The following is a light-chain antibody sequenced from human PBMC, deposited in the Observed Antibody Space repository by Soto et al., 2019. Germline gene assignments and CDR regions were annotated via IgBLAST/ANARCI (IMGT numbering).Light chain of an antibody. CDR3: QQYNKLPLT. CDR1: ESVSSN. J-gene: IGKJ4*01. CDR2: SAS. V-gene: IGKV3-15*01. Sequence: EIVMTQSPATLSVSQGERATLSCRASESVSSNLAWYQQKPGQAPRLLIYSASARATGIPARFSGSGSGTEFTLTISSLQSEDVAVYYCQQYNKLPLTCGGGTKVEIK.